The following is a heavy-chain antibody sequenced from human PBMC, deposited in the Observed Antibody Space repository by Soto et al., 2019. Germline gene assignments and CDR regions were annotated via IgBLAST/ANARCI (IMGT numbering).Heavy chain of an antibody. CDR1: GGSFSGYY. CDR2: INHSGST. Sequence: PSETLSLTCAVYGGSFSGYYWSWIRQPPGKGLEWIGEINHSGSTNYNPSLKSRVTISVDTSKNQLSLKLSSVTAADTAVYYCARAPPTGVYWFDPWGQGTLVTVSS. CDR3: ARAPPTGVYWFDP. J-gene: IGHJ5*02. V-gene: IGHV4-34*01. D-gene: IGHD4-17*01.